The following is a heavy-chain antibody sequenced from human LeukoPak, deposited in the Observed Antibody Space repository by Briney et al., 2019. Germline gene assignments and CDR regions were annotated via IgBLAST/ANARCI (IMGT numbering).Heavy chain of an antibody. J-gene: IGHJ5*02. CDR1: GYSISSGYC. Sequence: SETLSLTCTVSGYSISSGYCWGWIRQPPGKGLEWIGSFYHSGSTYYNPSLKSRVTISVDTSKNQFSLKLNSVTAADTAVYFCARGLMVRGVIAWFDPWGQGTLVTVSS. D-gene: IGHD3-10*01. V-gene: IGHV4-38-2*02. CDR2: FYHSGST. CDR3: ARGLMVRGVIAWFDP.